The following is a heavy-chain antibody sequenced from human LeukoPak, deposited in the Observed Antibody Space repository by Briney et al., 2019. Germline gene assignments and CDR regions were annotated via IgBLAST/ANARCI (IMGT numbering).Heavy chain of an antibody. Sequence: LPGGSLRLSCVGSGFSFSTYWMSWVRQAPGKGLEWVANIMQDGSEKNYVDSVKGRFTISRDNARNSLYLQMNSLRAEDTAVYYCAREVYSSSRPADAFDIWGQGTVVTVSS. CDR1: GFSFSTYW. V-gene: IGHV3-7*01. CDR2: IMQDGSEK. CDR3: AREVYSSSRPADAFDI. D-gene: IGHD6-13*01. J-gene: IGHJ3*02.